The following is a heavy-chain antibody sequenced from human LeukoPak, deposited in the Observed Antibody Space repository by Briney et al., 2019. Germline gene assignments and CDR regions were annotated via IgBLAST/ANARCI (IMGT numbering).Heavy chain of an antibody. CDR2: IGSGT. J-gene: IGHJ4*02. CDR1: GFTFSRYW. CDR3: AKVLAYYFDY. Sequence: GGSLRLSCAASGFTFSRYWMSWVRQAPGKGLEWVSAIGSGTYYADSVKGRFTISRDNSKNTLYLQMNSLRAEDTAVYYCAKVLAYYFDYWGQGTLVTVSS. V-gene: IGHV3-23*01.